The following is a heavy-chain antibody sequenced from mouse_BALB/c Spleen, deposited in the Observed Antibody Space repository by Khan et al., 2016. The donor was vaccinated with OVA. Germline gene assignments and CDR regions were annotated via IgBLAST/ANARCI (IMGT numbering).Heavy chain of an antibody. J-gene: IGHJ4*01. CDR1: GFTITDTY. CDR3: VWHDGSPYAIDY. V-gene: IGHV14-3*02. Sequence: EVQLQESGAELVKPGASVKLSCTASGFTITDTYMHWVKQSPEQGLEWIGRIDPANGNNKYDQKFQGKATITADKSSNTAYLQLSSLPSEDTAVLYCVWHDGSPYAIDYWGQGTSGT. CDR2: IDPANGNN. D-gene: IGHD2-12*01.